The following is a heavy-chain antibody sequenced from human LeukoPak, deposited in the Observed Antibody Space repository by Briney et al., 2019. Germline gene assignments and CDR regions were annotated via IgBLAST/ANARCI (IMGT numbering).Heavy chain of an antibody. D-gene: IGHD3-10*01. Sequence: GGPLRLSCAASGFTFSSYGMHWVRQAPGKGLEWVAFIRYDGSNKYYADSVKGRFTIPRDNSKNTLYLQMNSLRAEDTAVYYCAKEDYYGSGTIDYWGQGTLVTVSS. CDR2: IRYDGSNK. J-gene: IGHJ4*02. CDR1: GFTFSSYG. CDR3: AKEDYYGSGTIDY. V-gene: IGHV3-30*02.